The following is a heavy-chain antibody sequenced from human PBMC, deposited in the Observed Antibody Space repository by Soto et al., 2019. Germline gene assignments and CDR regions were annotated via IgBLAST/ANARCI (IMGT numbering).Heavy chain of an antibody. CDR2: IYWNDDT. V-gene: IGHV2-5*01. J-gene: IGHJ4*02. Sequence: QITLKESGPTQVKPTQTRTLTCTFAGFSLSTSGEGLGWIRQPPGKALEWLALIYWNDDTPYSPSLKNRLTVTTDASTNQVVLTMTNMSPVYTATSCCVHSKYTEFWSGYYSFDFDSWGQGTLVTVSS. D-gene: IGHD3-3*01. CDR1: GFSLSTSGEG. CDR3: VHSKYTEFWSGYYSFDFDS.